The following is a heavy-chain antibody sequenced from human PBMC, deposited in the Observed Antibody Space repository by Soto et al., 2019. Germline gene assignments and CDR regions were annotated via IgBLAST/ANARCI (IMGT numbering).Heavy chain of an antibody. Sequence: SETLSLTCTVSGGSMNSFYWSWIRQPPGKGLEWIGYIYYSGGTNYNPSLRSRVTISVDTSKNQFSLNLSSVTAADTAVYYCARDHKWDGMDVWGQGTTVTVSS. CDR2: IYYSGGT. D-gene: IGHD1-26*01. CDR3: ARDHKWDGMDV. CDR1: GGSMNSFY. J-gene: IGHJ6*02. V-gene: IGHV4-59*12.